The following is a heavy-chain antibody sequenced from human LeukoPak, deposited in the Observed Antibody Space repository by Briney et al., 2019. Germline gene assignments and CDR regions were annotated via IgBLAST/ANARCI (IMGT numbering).Heavy chain of an antibody. CDR3: TRDPAGGYYHYYFDY. V-gene: IGHV3-49*03. CDR2: IRSKAYGGTT. Sequence: GGSLRLSCTASGFTFGDYAMSWFRQAPGKGLEWVGFIRSKAYGGTTEYAASVKGRFTISRDDSKSIAYLQMNSLKTEDTAVYYCTRDPAGGYYHYYFDYWGQGTLVTVPS. J-gene: IGHJ4*02. CDR1: GFTFGDYA. D-gene: IGHD3-3*01.